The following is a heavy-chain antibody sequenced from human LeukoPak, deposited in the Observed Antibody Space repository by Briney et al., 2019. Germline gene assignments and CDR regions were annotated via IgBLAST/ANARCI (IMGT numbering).Heavy chain of an antibody. CDR1: GYSISTGYY. CDR2: FYHGGST. CDR3: ARGIAAPFFDY. J-gene: IGHJ4*02. V-gene: IGHV4-38-2*02. D-gene: IGHD6-13*01. Sequence: PSETLSLTCTVSGYSISTGYYWDWIRQPPGKGLEWIGTFYHGGSTYYNPSLKSRVTISVDTSKNQFSLKLSSVTAADTAVYYCARGIAAPFFDYWGQGTLVTVSS.